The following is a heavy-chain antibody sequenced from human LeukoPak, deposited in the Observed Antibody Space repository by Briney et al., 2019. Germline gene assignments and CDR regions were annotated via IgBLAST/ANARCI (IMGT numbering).Heavy chain of an antibody. CDR1: GGTFSSYA. J-gene: IGHJ4*02. CDR3: ARGPQPPLHYYYGSSGYYFDY. V-gene: IGHV1-69*05. CDR2: IIPIFGTA. D-gene: IGHD3-22*01. Sequence: SVKVSCKASGGTFSSYAISWVRQAPGQGLEWMGRIIPIFGTANYAQKFQGRVTITTDESTSTAYMELSSLRSEDTAVYYCARGPQPPLHYYYGSSGYYFDYWGQGTLVTVSS.